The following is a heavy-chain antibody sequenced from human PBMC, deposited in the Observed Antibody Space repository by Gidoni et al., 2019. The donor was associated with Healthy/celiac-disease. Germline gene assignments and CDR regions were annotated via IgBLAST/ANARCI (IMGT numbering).Heavy chain of an antibody. Sequence: QLQLQESGPGLVKPSETLSLTCTVPGGSISSSSYYWGWIRQPPGKGLEWIGSIYYSGSTYYHPSLKSRVTISVDTSKNQFSLKLSSVTAADTAVYYCARRGYGGYLDWGQGTLVTVSS. V-gene: IGHV4-39*01. CDR3: ARRGYGGYLD. CDR2: IYYSGST. CDR1: GGSISSSSYY. J-gene: IGHJ4*02. D-gene: IGHD5-12*01.